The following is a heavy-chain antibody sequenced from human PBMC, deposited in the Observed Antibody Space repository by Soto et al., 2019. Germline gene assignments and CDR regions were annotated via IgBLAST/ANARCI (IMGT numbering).Heavy chain of an antibody. D-gene: IGHD2-2*01. CDR1: GGTFSRYS. Sequence: QVQLVQSGAEVKKPGSSVKVSCKASGGTFSRYSITWVRQAPGHGLDWIGRIIPICGIASYAQKFQGRVTITADESTSTAYMEPSSLRSDDTAVYYCAREDRDRETGLVPAAIDGMDVWGQGTTVTVSS. CDR2: IIPICGIA. J-gene: IGHJ6*02. CDR3: AREDRDRETGLVPAAIDGMDV. V-gene: IGHV1-69*08.